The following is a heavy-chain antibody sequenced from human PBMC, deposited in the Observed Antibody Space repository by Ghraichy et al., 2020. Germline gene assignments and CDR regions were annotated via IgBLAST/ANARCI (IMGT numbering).Heavy chain of an antibody. CDR2: ISGSGGQT. J-gene: IGHJ4*02. CDR3: VKDFRDYGGTYFDY. V-gene: IGHV3-23*01. Sequence: GGSLRLACEASGFTLRSYSMSWVRQAPGKGLEWVSGISGSGGQTYYADSVKGRFTISRDTSKNTLYLQMNSLRADDTATYYCVKDFRDYGGTYFDYWGQGSLITVSS. CDR1: GFTLRSYS. D-gene: IGHD4-23*01.